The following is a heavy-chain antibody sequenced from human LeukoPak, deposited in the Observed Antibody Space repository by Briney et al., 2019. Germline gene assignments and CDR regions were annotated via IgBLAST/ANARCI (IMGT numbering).Heavy chain of an antibody. J-gene: IGHJ4*02. V-gene: IGHV3-7*01. CDR3: ARDLSGVVGAD. CDR1: GFTFSSYA. CDR2: IKQDGSEN. D-gene: IGHD1-26*01. Sequence: PGGSLRLSCAASGFTFSSYAMSWVRQAPGKGLEWVANIKQDGSENYYVDSVKGRFTISRDNAKNSLYLQMNSLRAEDTAVYYCARDLSGVVGADWGQGTLVTVSS.